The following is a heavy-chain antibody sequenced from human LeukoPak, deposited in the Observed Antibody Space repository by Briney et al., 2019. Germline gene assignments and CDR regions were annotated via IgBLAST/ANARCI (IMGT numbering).Heavy chain of an antibody. D-gene: IGHD4-17*01. Sequence: PGGSLRLSRAASGLILHNHALVCIARAPGKGPEWVSAIRGGGVTFYADAVKGRFTISRDNSKNTLYLQMNSLRAEDTATYDCGQDPNGNYIGAFDFWGRGTMVTVSS. J-gene: IGHJ3*01. CDR1: GLILHNHA. CDR3: GQDPNGNYIGAFDF. CDR2: IRGGGVT. V-gene: IGHV3-23*01.